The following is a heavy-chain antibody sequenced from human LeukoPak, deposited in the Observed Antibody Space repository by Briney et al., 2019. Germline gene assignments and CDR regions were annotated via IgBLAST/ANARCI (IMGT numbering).Heavy chain of an antibody. CDR2: IYYTGGT. Sequence: SETLSLTCSVSGYSISSGYYWGWIRQPPGRGLEWIGSIYYTGGTLYNPSLKRRVSMSVDTSTNQFSLKLNSVTAADTAVYYRARGALLANWFDPWGHGTLVTVSS. D-gene: IGHD2/OR15-2a*01. J-gene: IGHJ5*02. CDR3: ARGALLANWFDP. CDR1: GYSISSGYY. V-gene: IGHV4-38-2*02.